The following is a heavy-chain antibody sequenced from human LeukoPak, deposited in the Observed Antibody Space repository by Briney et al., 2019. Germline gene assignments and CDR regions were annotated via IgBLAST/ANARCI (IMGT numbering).Heavy chain of an antibody. Sequence: GRSLRLSCAASGFTFSSYGMHWVRQAPGKGLEWVAVISYDGSNKYYADSVNGRFTISRDNSKNTLYLQMNSLRAEDTAVYYCAKDRVTMVRGVISHIPHLRKTRRYYGMDVWGKGTTVTVSS. CDR1: GFTFSSYG. V-gene: IGHV3-30*18. CDR2: ISYDGSNK. J-gene: IGHJ6*04. D-gene: IGHD3-10*01. CDR3: AKDRVTMVRGVISHIPHLRKTRRYYGMDV.